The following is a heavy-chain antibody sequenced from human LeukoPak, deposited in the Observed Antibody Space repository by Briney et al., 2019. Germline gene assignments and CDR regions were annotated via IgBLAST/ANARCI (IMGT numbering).Heavy chain of an antibody. Sequence: PGGSLRLSCAASGFTFSSYSMNWVRQAPGKGLEWVSSISSSSSYIYYADSVKGRFTISRDNAKNSLYLQMNSLRAEDTAVYYCARGGGSGSYYKRELDYWGQGTLVTVSS. CDR2: ISSSSSYI. J-gene: IGHJ4*02. CDR3: ARGGGSGSYYKRELDY. V-gene: IGHV3-21*01. D-gene: IGHD3-10*01. CDR1: GFTFSSYS.